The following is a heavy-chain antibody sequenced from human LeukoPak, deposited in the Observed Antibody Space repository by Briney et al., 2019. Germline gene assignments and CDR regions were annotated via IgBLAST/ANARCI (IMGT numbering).Heavy chain of an antibody. CDR3: ARVAVTASSDAFDI. V-gene: IGHV3-66*01. J-gene: IGHJ3*02. CDR2: IYSSGDT. D-gene: IGHD2-21*02. CDR1: GLTVRSNY. Sequence: GGSLRLSCAASGLTVRSNYMSWVRQTPGRGLEWLSIIYSSGDTYYPDSLKGRFTISRDNSENTLYLQMKSLRVEDTAVYYCARVAVTASSDAFDIWGQGTMVTVSS.